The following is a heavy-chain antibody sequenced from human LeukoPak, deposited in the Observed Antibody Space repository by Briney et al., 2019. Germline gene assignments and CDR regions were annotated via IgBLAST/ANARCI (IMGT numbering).Heavy chain of an antibody. CDR2: IIPIFGTA. Sequence: ASVKVSCKASGGTFSSYAISWVRQAPGQGLEWMGGIIPIFGTANYAQKFQGRVTITADKSTSTAYMELSSLRSEDTAVYYCARALAFTIFGVAAPTDYYYYLDVWGKGTTVTVSS. J-gene: IGHJ6*03. V-gene: IGHV1-69*06. D-gene: IGHD3-3*01. CDR1: GGTFSSYA. CDR3: ARALAFTIFGVAAPTDYYYYLDV.